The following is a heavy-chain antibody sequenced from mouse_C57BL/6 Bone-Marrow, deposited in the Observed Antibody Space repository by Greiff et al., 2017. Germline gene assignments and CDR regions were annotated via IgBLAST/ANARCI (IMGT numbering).Heavy chain of an antibody. V-gene: IGHV1-64*01. D-gene: IGHD2-4*01. J-gene: IGHJ4*01. Sequence: QVQLKQPGAELVKPGASVKLSCKASGYTFTNYWMHWVKQRPGQGLEWIGMMHPNGGSPDYNEKFKSEATLSVDKSSRTAYMELSSLTSEDSAVYYCARACDYDGYTMDFGGRGTAVTVTA. CDR1: GYTFTNYW. CDR2: MHPNGGSP. CDR3: ARACDYDGYTMDF.